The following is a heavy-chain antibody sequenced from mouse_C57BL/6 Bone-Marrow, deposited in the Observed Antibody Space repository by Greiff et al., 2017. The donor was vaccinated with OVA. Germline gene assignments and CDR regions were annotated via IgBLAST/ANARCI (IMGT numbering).Heavy chain of an antibody. CDR1: GFSFNTYA. Sequence: EVQLVESGGGLVQPKGSLKLSCAASGFSFNTYAMNWVRQAPGKGLEWVARIRSKSNNYATYYADSVKDRFTISRDDSESMLYLQMNNLKTEDTAMYYCVRQKGYYGSSSYYFDYWGQGTTLTVSS. CDR2: IRSKSNNYAT. V-gene: IGHV10-1*01. CDR3: VRQKGYYGSSSYYFDY. D-gene: IGHD1-1*01. J-gene: IGHJ2*01.